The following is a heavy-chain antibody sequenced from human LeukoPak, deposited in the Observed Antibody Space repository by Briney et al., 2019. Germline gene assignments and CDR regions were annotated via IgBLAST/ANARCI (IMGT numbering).Heavy chain of an antibody. Sequence: GGSLRLSCAASGFTFSSYWMSWVRQAPGKGLEWVVNIKQDGSEKYYVDSVKGRFTISRDNAKNSLYLQMNSLGAEDTAVYYCARAGKPYAFDFWGQGTMVTVSS. CDR2: IKQDGSEK. J-gene: IGHJ3*01. CDR3: ARAGKPYAFDF. CDR1: GFTFSSYW. V-gene: IGHV3-7*01. D-gene: IGHD3-10*01.